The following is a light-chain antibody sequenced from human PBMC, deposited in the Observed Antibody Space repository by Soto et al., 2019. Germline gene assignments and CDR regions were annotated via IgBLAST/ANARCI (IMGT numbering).Light chain of an antibody. V-gene: IGKV1-5*01. Sequence: DIQMTQSPSTLSASVGDRVTITCRASQTISSWLAWHQQKSGRAPKLLIYDASSLEGGVPSRFSGSGSGTEFTLTISSLQADDFASYYCQQYSAYPYTFGQGTKVEIK. J-gene: IGKJ2*01. CDR1: QTISSW. CDR2: DAS. CDR3: QQYSAYPYT.